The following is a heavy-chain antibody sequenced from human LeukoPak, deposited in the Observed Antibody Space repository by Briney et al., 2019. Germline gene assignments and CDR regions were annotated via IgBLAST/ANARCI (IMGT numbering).Heavy chain of an antibody. CDR3: ARGDISYYGSGSYFSDAFDI. V-gene: IGHV4-38-2*02. J-gene: IGHJ3*02. CDR1: GYSISSGYY. Sequence: SETLSLTCTVSGYSISSGYYWGWIRQPPGKGLEWIGSIYHSGSTYYNPSLKSRVTISVDTSKNQFSLKLSSVTAADTAVYYCARGDISYYGSGSYFSDAFDIWGQGTMVTVSS. CDR2: IYHSGST. D-gene: IGHD3-10*01.